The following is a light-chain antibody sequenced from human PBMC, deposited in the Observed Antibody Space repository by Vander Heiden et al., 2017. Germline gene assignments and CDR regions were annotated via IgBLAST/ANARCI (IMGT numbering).Light chain of an antibody. CDR1: QRLSCY. CDR3: QQLNSYPYT. CDR2: AAS. V-gene: IGKV1-9*01. Sequence: IQLIQPPSSLSASVGDRVTITCRPRQRLSCYLAWYQQKPGKAPKLLIYAASTWQSGVPSRFSGSGSGTEFTLTISSLQPEDFATYYCQQLNSYPYTFGQGTKLEIK. J-gene: IGKJ2*01.